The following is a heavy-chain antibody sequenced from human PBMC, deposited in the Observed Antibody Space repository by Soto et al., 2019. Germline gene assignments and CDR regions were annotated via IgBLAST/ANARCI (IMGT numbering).Heavy chain of an antibody. J-gene: IGHJ4*02. CDR1: GFTFSDYA. CDR3: AKATYYYDSSSYYRVYFDY. Sequence: EVQLLESGGGLVQPGGSLRLSCAASGFTFSDYAMRWVRQAPGKGLEWVSAITGSGGRPYYADSVKGRFTISRDRTKSTLYLQMSGLRAEDTAVYFCAKATYYYDSSSYYRVYFDYWGQGTLVTVSS. D-gene: IGHD3-22*01. CDR2: ITGSGGRP. V-gene: IGHV3-23*01.